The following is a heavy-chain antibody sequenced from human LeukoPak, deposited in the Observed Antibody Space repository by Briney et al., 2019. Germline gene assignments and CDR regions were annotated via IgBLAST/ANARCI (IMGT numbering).Heavy chain of an antibody. CDR1: GGSFSNYA. D-gene: IGHD3-10*01. V-gene: IGHV1-69*13. CDR3: ARLGFEVRENILSWFDH. CDR2: ITPLFGTS. Sequence: GASVKVSCKASGGSFSNYAISWLRRAPGQGLEWMGGITPLFGTSKYAQKFQGRATITADESTSTAYMELSSLRSEDTAVYYCARLGFEVRENILSWFDHWGQGTQVTVSS. J-gene: IGHJ5*02.